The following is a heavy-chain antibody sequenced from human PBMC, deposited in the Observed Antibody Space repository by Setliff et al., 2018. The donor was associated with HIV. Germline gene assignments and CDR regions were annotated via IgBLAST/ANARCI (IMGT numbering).Heavy chain of an antibody. CDR2: ISSSSSYI. CDR1: GLTFSSYA. Sequence: GGSLRLSCAASGLTFSSYAMSWVRQAPGKGLEWVSSISSSSSYIYYADSVKGRFTISRDNAKNSLYLQMNSLRAEDTAVYYCARDAAAPAAIEGAFDIWGQGTMVTVSS. J-gene: IGHJ3*02. D-gene: IGHD2-2*02. V-gene: IGHV3-21*01. CDR3: ARDAAAPAAIEGAFDI.